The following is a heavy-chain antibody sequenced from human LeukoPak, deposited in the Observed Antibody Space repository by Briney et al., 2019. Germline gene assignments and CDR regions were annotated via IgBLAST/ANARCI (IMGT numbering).Heavy chain of an antibody. CDR3: SRMRSYSSGWFDY. V-gene: IGHV2-70*11. CDR1: GFSLRTRGMC. J-gene: IGHJ4*02. D-gene: IGHD6-19*01. Sequence: SGPTLVNPPQTLTLTCTFSGFSLRTRGMCVSWIRQPPGKALEWLSRIDWDDDKYYSTSLKTRLTISKDTSKNQVGLTMTNMDPVDTATYYCSRMRSYSSGWFDYWGQGTLVTVSS. CDR2: IDWDDDK.